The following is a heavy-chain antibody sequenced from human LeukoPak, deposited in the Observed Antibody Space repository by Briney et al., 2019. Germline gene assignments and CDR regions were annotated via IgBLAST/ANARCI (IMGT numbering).Heavy chain of an antibody. V-gene: IGHV1-69*05. Sequence: ASVKVSCKAPGGTFSSYAISWVRQAPGQGLEWMGGIIPIFGTANYAQKFQGRVTITTDESTSTAYMELSSLRSEDAAVYYCARDSEYYGSGSYYWFDPWGQGTLVTISS. CDR2: IIPIFGTA. CDR1: GGTFSSYA. J-gene: IGHJ5*02. CDR3: ARDSEYYGSGSYYWFDP. D-gene: IGHD3-10*01.